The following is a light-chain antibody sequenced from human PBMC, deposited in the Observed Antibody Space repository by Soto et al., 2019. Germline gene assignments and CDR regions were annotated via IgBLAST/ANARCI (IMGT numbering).Light chain of an antibody. CDR1: PSVSNY. CDR3: QQRSNWPLT. J-gene: IGKJ4*01. CDR2: DTS. Sequence: EIVLTQSPATLSLSLGERATLSCRASPSVSNYLAWYQQKPGQAPRLLIYDTSNRATDIPARFSGSGSGTDFTLTINSLEPEDFAVYYCQQRSNWPLTFGGGTKVDNK. V-gene: IGKV3-11*01.